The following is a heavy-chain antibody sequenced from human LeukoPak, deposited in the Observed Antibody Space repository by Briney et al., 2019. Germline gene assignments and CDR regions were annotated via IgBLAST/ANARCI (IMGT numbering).Heavy chain of an antibody. Sequence: SETLSLTCAVSGYSISSGYYWGWIRQPPGKGLEWIITISHSGTTYYNPSLQGRVTTSVDTSKNQFSLKLRSVTTADTAVYYCARQAYYDFWSGHYSRGVEDAFDIWGQGTMVSVSS. J-gene: IGHJ3*02. CDR2: ISHSGTT. CDR1: GYSISSGYY. CDR3: ARQAYYDFWSGHYSRGVEDAFDI. D-gene: IGHD3-3*01. V-gene: IGHV4-38-2*01.